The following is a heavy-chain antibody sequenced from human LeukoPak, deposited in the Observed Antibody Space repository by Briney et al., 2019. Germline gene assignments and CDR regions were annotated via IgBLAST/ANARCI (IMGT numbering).Heavy chain of an antibody. J-gene: IGHJ4*02. D-gene: IGHD3-22*01. V-gene: IGHV3-30-3*01. Sequence: GRSLRLSCAASGFTFSSYAMHWVRQAPGKGLEWVAVISYDGSNKYYADSVKGRFTISRDNSKNTLYLQMNSLRAEDTAVYYCARDQSQTYYYDSSGPSGYFDYWGQGTLVTVSS. CDR1: GFTFSSYA. CDR3: ARDQSQTYYYDSSGPSGYFDY. CDR2: ISYDGSNK.